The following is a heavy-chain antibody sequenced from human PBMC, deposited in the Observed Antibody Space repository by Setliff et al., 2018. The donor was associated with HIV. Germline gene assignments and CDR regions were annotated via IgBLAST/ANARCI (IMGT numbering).Heavy chain of an antibody. CDR1: GFTFSSYS. J-gene: IGHJ4*02. Sequence: GGSLRLSCAASGFTFSSYSMNWVRQAPGKGLEWVSSISSSSSYIYYADSVKGRFTISRDNAKNSLYLQMNSLRAEDTAVYYCTRGNMVRGVIVRDYFDYWGQGTLVTVSS. CDR3: TRGNMVRGVIVRDYFDY. D-gene: IGHD3-10*01. V-gene: IGHV3-21*01. CDR2: ISSSSSYI.